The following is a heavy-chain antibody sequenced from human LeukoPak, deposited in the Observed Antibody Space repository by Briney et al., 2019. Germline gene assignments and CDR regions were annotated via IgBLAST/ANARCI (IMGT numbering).Heavy chain of an antibody. CDR2: IKQDGSEK. V-gene: IGHV3-7*01. D-gene: IGHD6-13*01. CDR3: ARRGYSSSWYSYYFDY. J-gene: IGHJ4*02. Sequence: AGGSLRLSCAASGFTFSSYSMSWVRQAPGKGLEWVANIKQDGSEKYYVDSVKGRFTISRDNAKNSLYLQMNSLRAEDTAVYYCARRGYSSSWYSYYFDYWGQGTLVTVSS. CDR1: GFTFSSYS.